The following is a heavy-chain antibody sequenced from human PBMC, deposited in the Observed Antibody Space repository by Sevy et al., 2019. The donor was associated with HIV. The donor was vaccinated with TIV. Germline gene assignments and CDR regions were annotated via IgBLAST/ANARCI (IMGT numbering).Heavy chain of an antibody. Sequence: SETLSLTCAVYGGSFSGYYWSWIRQPPGKGLEWIGEINHSGSTNYNPSLKSRVTISVDTSKNQFSLKLSSVIAADTAVYYCARARAESYGSGSYYPYYYYMDVWGKGTTVTVSS. D-gene: IGHD3-10*01. CDR1: GGSFSGYY. CDR2: INHSGST. V-gene: IGHV4-34*01. J-gene: IGHJ6*03. CDR3: ARARAESYGSGSYYPYYYYMDV.